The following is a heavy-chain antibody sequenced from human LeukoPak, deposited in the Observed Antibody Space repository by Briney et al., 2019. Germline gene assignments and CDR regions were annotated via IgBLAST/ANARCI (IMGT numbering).Heavy chain of an antibody. CDR2: IWYDGSDT. CDR1: GFTFSRYW. J-gene: IGHJ4*02. D-gene: IGHD3-9*01. V-gene: IGHV3-33*08. CDR3: ARDFSRRGTLTALYY. Sequence: GGSLRLSCAASGFTFSRYWMSWVRQAPGKGLEWVAVIWYDGSDTYYADSVKGRFTISRDNSNNTLFLQMSSLRDEDTAVYYCARDFSRRGTLTALYYWGQGTLVTVSS.